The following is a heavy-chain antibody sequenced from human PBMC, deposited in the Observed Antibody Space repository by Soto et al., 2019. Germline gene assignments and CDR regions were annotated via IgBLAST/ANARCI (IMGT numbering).Heavy chain of an antibody. D-gene: IGHD6-6*01. CDR2: IIPIFGTA. CDR3: ARGSSVPSSHYYYYGMDV. J-gene: IGHJ6*02. Sequence: QVQLVQSGAEVKKPGSSVKVSCKASGGTFSSYAISWVRQAPGQGLEWMGGIIPIFGTANYAQKFQGRVTITADESTSTAYMELSSLRSEDTAVYNCARGSSVPSSHYYYYGMDVWGQGTTVTVSS. CDR1: GGTFSSYA. V-gene: IGHV1-69*12.